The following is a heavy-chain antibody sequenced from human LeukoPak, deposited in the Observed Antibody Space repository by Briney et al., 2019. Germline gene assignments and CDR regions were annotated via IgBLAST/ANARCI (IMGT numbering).Heavy chain of an antibody. CDR1: GFTFSSYG. J-gene: IGHJ4*02. Sequence: GGSLRLSRAASGFTFSSYGMHWVRQAPGKGLEWVAFIRYDGSNKYYADSVKGRFTISRDNSKNTLYLQMNSLRAEDTAVYYCAKDSRRYYGSGSYYNVWGQGTLVTVSS. CDR3: AKDSRRYYGSGSYYNV. D-gene: IGHD3-10*01. CDR2: IRYDGSNK. V-gene: IGHV3-30*02.